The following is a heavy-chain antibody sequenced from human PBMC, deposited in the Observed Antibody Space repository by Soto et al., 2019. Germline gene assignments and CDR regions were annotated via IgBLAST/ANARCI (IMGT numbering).Heavy chain of an antibody. CDR1: GYTVTSYG. CDR2: MNPNSGKT. D-gene: IGHD4-17*01. CDR3: ARAFTVTTGGAIYYYYMDV. Sequence: ASVKVSCKASGYTVTSYGINWVRQATGQGLEWMGWMNPNSGKTGYAQKFQGRVTMTRNTSISTAYMELSSLRSEDTAMYYCARAFTVTTGGAIYYYYMDVWGKGTTVTVSS. V-gene: IGHV1-8*01. J-gene: IGHJ6*03.